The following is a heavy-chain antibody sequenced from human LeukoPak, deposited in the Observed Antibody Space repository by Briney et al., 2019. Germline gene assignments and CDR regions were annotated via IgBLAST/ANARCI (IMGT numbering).Heavy chain of an antibody. J-gene: IGHJ4*02. Sequence: SVKVSCKASGGTFSSYAISWVRQAPGQGLEWMGRIIPILGIANYAQKFQGRVTITADKSTSTAYMELSSLRSEDTAVYYCVRDLLGYCSGGSCYSLEIWGQGTLVTVSS. V-gene: IGHV1-69*04. CDR2: IIPILGIA. CDR1: GGTFSSYA. CDR3: VRDLLGYCSGGSCYSLEI. D-gene: IGHD2-15*01.